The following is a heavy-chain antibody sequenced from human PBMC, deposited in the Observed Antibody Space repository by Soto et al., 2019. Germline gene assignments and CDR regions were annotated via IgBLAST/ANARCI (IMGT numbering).Heavy chain of an antibody. D-gene: IGHD6-19*01. CDR1: GDSISTGGFS. Sequence: PSETLSLTCAVSGDSISTGGFSWTWIRQPPGGGLEWIGNIYHSGTASYNPALTSRVTISIDISKNLFSLTLRSVTAADTALYFCARDRRSLFYDGSGVDYWGQGTLVT. J-gene: IGHJ4*02. CDR2: IYHSGTA. CDR3: ARDRRSLFYDGSGVDY. V-gene: IGHV4-30-2*01.